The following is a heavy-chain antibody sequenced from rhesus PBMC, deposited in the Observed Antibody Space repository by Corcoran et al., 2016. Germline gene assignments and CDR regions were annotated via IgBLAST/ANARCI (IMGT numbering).Heavy chain of an antibody. V-gene: IGHV4-80*01. CDR1: GASISSSW. Sequence: QVQLQESGPGLVKPSATLSLTCPVPGASISSSWWCWVRQPPGKGLEWIGGINGNRGSTNYNPSLKSRVTIARDTSKNQFSLKLSAVTAADTAVYYCAIDLPGGYWGQGVLVTVSS. D-gene: IGHD1-38*01. CDR2: INGNRGST. CDR3: AIDLPGGY. J-gene: IGHJ4*01.